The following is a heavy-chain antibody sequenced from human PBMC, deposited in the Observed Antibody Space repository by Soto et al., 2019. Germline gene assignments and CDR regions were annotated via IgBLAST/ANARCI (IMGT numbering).Heavy chain of an antibody. Sequence: PSETLSLTCTVSGGSISSYYWSWIRQPPGKGLEWIGYIYYSGSTNYNPSLKSRVTISVDTSKNQFSLKLSSVTAADTAVYYCARVRYDSSGYPYTLDPNYFDYWGQGTLVTVSS. CDR3: ARVRYDSSGYPYTLDPNYFDY. V-gene: IGHV4-59*01. D-gene: IGHD3-22*01. CDR1: GGSISSYY. CDR2: IYYSGST. J-gene: IGHJ4*02.